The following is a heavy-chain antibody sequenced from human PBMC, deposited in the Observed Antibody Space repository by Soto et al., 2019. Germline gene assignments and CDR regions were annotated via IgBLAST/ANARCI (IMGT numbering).Heavy chain of an antibody. CDR1: GFTFSSYG. CDR3: AKDQGDSSGYYFGDFDY. Sequence: VGSLRLSCAASGFTFSSYGMHWVRQAPGKGLEWVAVISYDGSNKYYADSVKGRFTISRDNSKNTLYLQMNSLRAEDTAVYYCAKDQGDSSGYYFGDFDYWGQGTLVTVSS. V-gene: IGHV3-30*18. D-gene: IGHD3-22*01. CDR2: ISYDGSNK. J-gene: IGHJ4*02.